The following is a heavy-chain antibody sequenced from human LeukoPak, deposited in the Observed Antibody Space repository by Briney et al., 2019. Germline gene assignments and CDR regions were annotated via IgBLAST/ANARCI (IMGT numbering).Heavy chain of an antibody. V-gene: IGHV3-30*04. CDR1: GFIFSDYA. D-gene: IGHD3-10*02. J-gene: IGHJ6*04. CDR3: AELGITMIGGV. Sequence: WGSLRLSCAASGFIFSDYAMHWVRQAPGKGLEWVAVISYDGSNKYYAGSVKGRFTISRDNSKNTLYLQMNSLRAEDTAVYYCAELGITMIGGVWGKGTTVTISS. CDR2: ISYDGSNK.